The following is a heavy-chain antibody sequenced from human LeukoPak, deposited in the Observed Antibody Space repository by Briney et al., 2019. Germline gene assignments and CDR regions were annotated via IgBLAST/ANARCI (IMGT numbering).Heavy chain of an antibody. V-gene: IGHV3-20*04. J-gene: IGHJ3*02. CDR2: INWNGGST. D-gene: IGHD4-17*01. CDR1: GFTFDDYG. CDR3: ARADGDYEDAFDI. Sequence: GGSLRLSCAATGFTFDDYGMSWVRPAPGKGLDCVSGINWNGGSTGYADSVKGRFTISRDNAKNSLYLQMNSLRAEDTALYYCARADGDYEDAFDIWGQGTMVTVSS.